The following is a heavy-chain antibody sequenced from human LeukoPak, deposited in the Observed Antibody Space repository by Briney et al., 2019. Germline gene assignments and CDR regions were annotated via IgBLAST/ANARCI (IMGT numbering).Heavy chain of an antibody. CDR3: ARDELSSGYLYYFDD. D-gene: IGHD3-22*01. CDR2: INQDGTEK. J-gene: IGHJ4*02. V-gene: IGHV3-7*01. CDR1: GFTFSSYW. Sequence: GGSLRLSCAASGFTFSSYWMSWVRQAPGKGLEWVAKINQDGTEKDYVDSVKGRFTISRDNAKDSLHLQMNGLRGEETAVYYCARDELSSGYLYYFDDWGQGAQVTVSS.